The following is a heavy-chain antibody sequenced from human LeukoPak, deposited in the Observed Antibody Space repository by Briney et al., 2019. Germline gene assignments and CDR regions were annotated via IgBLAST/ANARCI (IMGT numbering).Heavy chain of an antibody. D-gene: IGHD3-9*01. Sequence: SETLSLTCTVSGGSISSYYWSWIRQPPGKGLEWIGYIYYSGSTNYNPSLKSRVTISVDTSKNQFSLKLSSVTAADTAVYYCARGASYYDILTGYAPYNWFDPWGQGTLVTVSS. CDR2: IYYSGST. CDR1: GGSISSYY. CDR3: ARGASYYDILTGYAPYNWFDP. J-gene: IGHJ5*02. V-gene: IGHV4-59*01.